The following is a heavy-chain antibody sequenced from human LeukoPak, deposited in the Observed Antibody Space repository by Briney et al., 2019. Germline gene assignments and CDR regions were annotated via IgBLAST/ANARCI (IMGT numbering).Heavy chain of an antibody. J-gene: IGHJ3*02. CDR1: GYSFTSYW. Sequence: GESLKISCKGSGYSFTSYWIGWVRQMPGKGLEWMGIIYPGDSDTRYSPSFQGQVTISADKSISTAYLQWSSLKASDTAMYYCATAPPTYCSGGSCYSGAFDIWGQGTMVTVSS. D-gene: IGHD2-15*01. CDR3: ATAPPTYCSGGSCYSGAFDI. CDR2: IYPGDSDT. V-gene: IGHV5-51*01.